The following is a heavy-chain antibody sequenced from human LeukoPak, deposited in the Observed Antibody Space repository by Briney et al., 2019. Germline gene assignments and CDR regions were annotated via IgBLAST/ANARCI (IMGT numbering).Heavy chain of an antibody. D-gene: IGHD2-21*02. CDR2: IWYDGSNK. CDR1: GFTFSSYG. J-gene: IGHJ6*02. CDR3: ARARGEVTDRYYYYYGMDV. Sequence: GGSLRLSCAASGFTFSSYGMHWVRQAPGKGLEWVAVIWYDGSNKYYADSVKGRFPISRDNSKNTLYLQMNSLRAEDTAVYYCARARGEVTDRYYYYYGMDVWGQGTTVTVSS. V-gene: IGHV3-33*01.